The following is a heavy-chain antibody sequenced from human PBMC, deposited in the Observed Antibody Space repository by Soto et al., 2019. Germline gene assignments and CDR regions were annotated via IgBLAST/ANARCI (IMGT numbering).Heavy chain of an antibody. Sequence: QMQLVQSGAEVKKPGASVKVSCKASGYTFTSYYMHWVRQAPGQGLEWMGIINPSGGSTSYAQKFQGRVTMTRDTSTSTVYMELSSLRYEDTAVYYCARTGTTRDAFDIWGQGTMVTVSS. CDR3: ARTGTTRDAFDI. V-gene: IGHV1-46*03. CDR1: GYTFTSYY. CDR2: INPSGGST. D-gene: IGHD1-1*01. J-gene: IGHJ3*02.